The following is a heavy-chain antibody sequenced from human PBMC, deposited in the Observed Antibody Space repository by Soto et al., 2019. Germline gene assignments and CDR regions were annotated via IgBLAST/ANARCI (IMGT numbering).Heavy chain of an antibody. CDR2: IYHTGST. CDR3: APLPPRIVVVVLPIPS. V-gene: IGHV4-4*02. Sequence: QVQLQQSGPRLARPSGTLSLTCVVSGGSISSTNWWTWVRQTPGKGLEWIGEIYHTGSTKYNPSLKYRVTRSLDKPNNQFSLNLKSVTAADTAVYYCAPLPPRIVVVVLPIPSWGQGTLVTVSS. CDR1: GGSISSTNW. J-gene: IGHJ4*02. D-gene: IGHD2-15*01.